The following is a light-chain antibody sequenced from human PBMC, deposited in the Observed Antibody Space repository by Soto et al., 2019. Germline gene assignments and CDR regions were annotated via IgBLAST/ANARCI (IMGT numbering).Light chain of an antibody. CDR3: QQYFSTPLT. J-gene: IGKJ1*01. V-gene: IGKV4-1*01. CDR1: QSVLYSSNNKNY. CDR2: WAS. Sequence: DIVMTQSPDSLAVSLGERATINCKSSQSVLYSSNNKNYLAWYQQKPGQPPKLLIYWASTRESGVPDRFSGRGSGTDFTLTISSRQAEDVAVYYCQQYFSTPLTFGQGTKVEIK.